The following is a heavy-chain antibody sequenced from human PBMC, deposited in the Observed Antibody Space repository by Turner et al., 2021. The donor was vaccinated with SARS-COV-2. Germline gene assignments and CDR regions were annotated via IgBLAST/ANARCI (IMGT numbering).Heavy chain of an antibody. CDR3: ARGGLYYYDSSAYYGDAFDI. CDR1: GYTFPGYN. Sequence: QVQLLQSGAAVKKPGPSVKVSFKAFGYTFPGYNMHWVRQSPGQGLEWVGGIKPNSGGRNYAQKFQGRVTMTRDTSISTAYMELRRLRSDDTDVYYCARGGLYYYDSSAYYGDAFDIWGQGTMVTVSS. V-gene: IGHV1-2*02. CDR2: IKPNSGGR. D-gene: IGHD3-22*01. J-gene: IGHJ3*02.